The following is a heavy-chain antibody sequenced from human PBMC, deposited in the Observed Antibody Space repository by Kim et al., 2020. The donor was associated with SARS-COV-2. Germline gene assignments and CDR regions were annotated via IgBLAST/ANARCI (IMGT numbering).Heavy chain of an antibody. CDR1: GGSISSGGYS. V-gene: IGHV4-30-2*01. Sequence: SETLSLTCAVSGGSISSGGYSWSWIRQPPGKGLEWIGYIYHSGSTYYNPSLKSRVTISVDRSKNQFSLKLSSVTAADTAVYYCARFVVYAIKAGHFDYWGQGTLVTVSS. D-gene: IGHD2-8*02. CDR2: IYHSGST. J-gene: IGHJ4*02. CDR3: ARFVVYAIKAGHFDY.